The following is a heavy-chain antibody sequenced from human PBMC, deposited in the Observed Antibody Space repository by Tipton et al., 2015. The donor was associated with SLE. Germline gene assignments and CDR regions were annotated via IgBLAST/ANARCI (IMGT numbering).Heavy chain of an antibody. J-gene: IGHJ4*01. D-gene: IGHD2-2*01. CDR1: GGSXXXGSXX. Sequence: TLSLTCTVXGGSXXXGSXXWSWIRXXXGKGLEWIGRIYTSGSTNSNPHLKSRVPLSEASSKNHFSLKLSSVTAADTAVYYCAXDXXXCSXXXXXDYF. CDR2: IYTSGST. CDR3: AXDXXXCSXXXXXDYF. V-gene: IGHV4-61*02.